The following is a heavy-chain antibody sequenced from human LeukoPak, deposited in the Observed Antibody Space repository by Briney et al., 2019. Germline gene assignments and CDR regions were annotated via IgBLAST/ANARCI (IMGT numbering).Heavy chain of an antibody. D-gene: IGHD6-19*01. J-gene: IGHJ3*02. CDR3: ARIARYSSGSNAFDI. CDR2: IKQDGSEK. CDR1: GFTFSSYW. Sequence: GGSLRLPCAASGFTFSSYWMTWVRQAPGKGLEWVANIKQDGSEKDYVDSVKGRFTISRDNAKNSLYLQMNSLRAEDTAVYYCARIARYSSGSNAFDIWGQGTMVTVSS. V-gene: IGHV3-7*03.